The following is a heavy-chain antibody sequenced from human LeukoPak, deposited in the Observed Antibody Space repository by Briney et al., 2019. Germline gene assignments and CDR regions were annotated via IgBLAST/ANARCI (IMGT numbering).Heavy chain of an antibody. V-gene: IGHV4-31*03. Sequence: PSETLSLTCTVSGGSISSGGYYWSWIRQHPGKGLEWIGYIYYSGSTYYNPSLKSRVTISVDTSKNQFSLKLSSVTAADTAVYYCARGATVTTTDYWGQGTLVTDSS. D-gene: IGHD4-17*01. CDR3: ARGATVTTTDY. CDR2: IYYSGST. CDR1: GGSISSGGYY. J-gene: IGHJ4*02.